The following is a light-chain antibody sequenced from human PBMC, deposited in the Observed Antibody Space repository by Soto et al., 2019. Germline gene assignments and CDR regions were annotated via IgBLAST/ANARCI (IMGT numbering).Light chain of an antibody. CDR2: RAS. CDR1: QNIYSN. CDR3: LQYHNLWA. V-gene: IGKV3-15*01. Sequence: IVMTQSPAALSVSQGERATLSCRASQNIYSNVAWYQQRPGQAPRLLIYRASTRAPGIPARFSGSGSGTEFTLTISGLQSDDFTVYSCLQYHNLWAFGQGTKVDI. J-gene: IGKJ1*01.